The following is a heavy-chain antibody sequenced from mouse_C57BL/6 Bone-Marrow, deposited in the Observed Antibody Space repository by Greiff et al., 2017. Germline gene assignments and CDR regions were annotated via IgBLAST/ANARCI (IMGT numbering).Heavy chain of an antibody. Sequence: EVQLQQSGPELVKPGASVKMSCKASGYTFTDYNMHWVKQSHGKSLEWIGYINPNNGGTSYNQKFKGKATLTVNKSSSTAYMELRSLTSEDSAVXYCARGGFITTVVAPLGYWGKGTTLTVSS. V-gene: IGHV1-22*01. J-gene: IGHJ2*01. D-gene: IGHD1-1*01. CDR1: GYTFTDYN. CDR2: INPNNGGT. CDR3: ARGGFITTVVAPLGY.